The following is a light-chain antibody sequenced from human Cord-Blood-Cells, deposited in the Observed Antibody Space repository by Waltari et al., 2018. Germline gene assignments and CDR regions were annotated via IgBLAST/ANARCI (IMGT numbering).Light chain of an antibody. CDR1: SSAVGGYNY. CDR2: DVS. Sequence: QSALTQPRSVSGSPGQSVTISCTGTSSAVGGYNYVTWYQQHPGKAPKLMIYDVSKRPSGVPDRFSGSKSGNTASLTISGPQADDEADYYCCSYAGSYTFVVFGGGTKLTVL. J-gene: IGLJ2*01. CDR3: CSYAGSYTFVV. V-gene: IGLV2-11*01.